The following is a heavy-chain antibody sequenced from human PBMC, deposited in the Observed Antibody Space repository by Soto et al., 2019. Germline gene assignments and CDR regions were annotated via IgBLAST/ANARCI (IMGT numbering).Heavy chain of an antibody. V-gene: IGHV3-21*01. CDR3: AREYALNCSSTSCYYYYYYYMDV. J-gene: IGHJ6*03. CDR2: ISSSSSYI. Sequence: GGSLRLSCAASGFTFSSYSMNWVRQAPGKGLEWVSSISSSSSYIYYADSVKGRFTISRDNAKNSLYLQMNSLRAEDTAVYYCAREYALNCSSTSCYYYYYYYMDVWGKGTTVTVSS. D-gene: IGHD2-2*01. CDR1: GFTFSSYS.